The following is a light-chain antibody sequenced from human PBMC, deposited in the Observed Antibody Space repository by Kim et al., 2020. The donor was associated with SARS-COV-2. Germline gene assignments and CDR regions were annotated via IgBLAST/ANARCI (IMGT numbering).Light chain of an antibody. CDR2: GAS. Sequence: VAPGERATLSCRASQSVSSNLAWYQQKPGQAPRLLIYGASTRATGIPARFSGSGSGTEFTLTISSLQSEDFAVYYCQQYNNWPPVTFGQGTKLEIK. CDR1: QSVSSN. J-gene: IGKJ2*01. CDR3: QQYNNWPPVT. V-gene: IGKV3-15*01.